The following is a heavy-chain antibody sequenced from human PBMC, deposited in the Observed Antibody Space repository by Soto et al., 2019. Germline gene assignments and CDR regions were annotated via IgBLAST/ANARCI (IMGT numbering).Heavy chain of an antibody. Sequence: EVQLVESGGDLVQPGGSLRVSCAASGFTCSNYWMNWVRQAPAQGLEWEANIQRDGGEEQYVDSVKGRFTISRDNAKISLYLQRNSLRAEDTAVYYAARASRSGNSGYALDYWGQGTLVTVSP. CDR3: ARASRSGNSGYALDY. J-gene: IGHJ4*02. D-gene: IGHD5-12*01. V-gene: IGHV3-7*01. CDR2: IQRDGGEE. CDR1: GFTCSNYW.